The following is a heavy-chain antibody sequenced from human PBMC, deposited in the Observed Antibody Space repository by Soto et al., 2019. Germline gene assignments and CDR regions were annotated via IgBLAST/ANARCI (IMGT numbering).Heavy chain of an antibody. CDR1: GFTFSSYG. V-gene: IGHV3-30*18. D-gene: IGHD3-16*02. J-gene: IGHJ4*02. CDR3: AKAKWGSYRYSPPYFDY. CDR2: ISYDGSNK. Sequence: GGSLRLSCAASGFTFSSYGMHWVRQAPGKGLEWVAVISYDGSNKYYADSVKGRFTISRDNSKNTLYLQMNSLRAEDTAVYYCAKAKWGSYRYSPPYFDYWGQGTLVTVSS.